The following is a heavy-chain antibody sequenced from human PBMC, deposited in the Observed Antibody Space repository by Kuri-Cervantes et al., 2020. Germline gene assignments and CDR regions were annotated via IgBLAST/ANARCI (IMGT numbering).Heavy chain of an antibody. Sequence: SETLSLTCTVSGGSISSSSYYWGWIRQPPGKGLEWIGSIYYSGSTYYSPSLKSRVTISVDTSKNQFSLKLSSVTAADTAVYYCARGIQLWSLQHFDYWGQGTLVTVSS. CDR2: IYYSGST. CDR3: ARGIQLWSLQHFDY. D-gene: IGHD5-18*01. V-gene: IGHV4-39*01. CDR1: GGSISSSSYY. J-gene: IGHJ4*02.